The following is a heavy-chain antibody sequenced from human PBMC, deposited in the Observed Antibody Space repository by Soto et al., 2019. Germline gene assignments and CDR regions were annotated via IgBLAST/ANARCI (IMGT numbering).Heavy chain of an antibody. CDR1: GYTFTSYG. CDR3: ARTQNYDFWSGYFDY. V-gene: IGHV1-18*01. CDR2: ISAYNGNT. D-gene: IGHD3-3*01. Sequence: ASVKVSCKASGYTFTSYGISWVRQAPGQGLEWMGWISAYNGNTNYAQKLQGRVTMTTDTSTSTACMELRSLRSDDTAVYYCARTQNYDFWSGYFDYWGQGTLVTVSS. J-gene: IGHJ4*02.